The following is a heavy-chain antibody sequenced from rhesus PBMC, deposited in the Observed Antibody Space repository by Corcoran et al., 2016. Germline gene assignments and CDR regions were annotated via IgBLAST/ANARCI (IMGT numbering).Heavy chain of an antibody. V-gene: IGHV3-37*01. CDR1: GFTFSDHY. J-gene: IGHJ4*01. CDR3: ARGTYYFDY. Sequence: EVQLVESGGGLVQPGGSLRLSCAASGFTFSDHYMDWVRQAPGKGLEWVSSISGSSSRTYYPDAVKGRLTISRDNAKTTLYLQMNSPRAEDTAVYYCARGTYYFDYWGQGVLVTVSS. CDR2: ISGSSSRT.